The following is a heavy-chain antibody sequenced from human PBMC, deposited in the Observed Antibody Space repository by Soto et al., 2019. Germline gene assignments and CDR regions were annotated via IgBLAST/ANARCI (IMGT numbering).Heavy chain of an antibody. CDR2: IYYSGST. CDR3: ARAQNSNTVTTVTRREVYYYYYMDV. CDR1: GGSISSYY. Sequence: SETLSLTCTVSGGSISSYYWSWIRQPPGKGLEWIGYIYYSGSTNYNPSLKSRVTISVDTSKNQFSLKLSSVTAADTAVYYCARAQNSNTVTTVTRREVYYYYYMDVWGKGTTVTVSS. D-gene: IGHD4-17*01. V-gene: IGHV4-59*01. J-gene: IGHJ6*03.